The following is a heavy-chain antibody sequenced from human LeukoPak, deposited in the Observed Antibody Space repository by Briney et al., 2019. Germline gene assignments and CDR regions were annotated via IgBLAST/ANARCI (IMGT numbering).Heavy chain of an antibody. CDR2: ITSSANTI. D-gene: IGHD6-13*01. CDR3: ARGSSWYGIDY. V-gene: IGHV3-11*01. Sequence: GGSLRLSCAASGFTFSDHYMNWIRQAPGKGLEWVSYITSSANTIYYADSVKGRFTISRDNAKNSLYLQMNSLRAEDTAVYYCARGSSWYGIDYWGQGTLVTVSS. J-gene: IGHJ4*02. CDR1: GFTFSDHY.